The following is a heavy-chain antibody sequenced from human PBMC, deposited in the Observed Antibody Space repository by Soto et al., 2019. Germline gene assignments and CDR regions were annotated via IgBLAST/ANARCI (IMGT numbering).Heavy chain of an antibody. J-gene: IGHJ6*02. CDR3: AKDRLCSGGSCYPSHSYYGMDV. CDR1: GFTFSSYG. CDR2: ISYDGSNK. D-gene: IGHD2-15*01. V-gene: IGHV3-30*18. Sequence: GGSLRLSCAASGFTFSSYGMHWVRQAPGKGLEWVAVISYDGSNKYYADSVKGRFTISRDNSKNTLYLQMNSLRAEDTAVYYCAKDRLCSGGSCYPSHSYYGMDVWGQGTMVTVSS.